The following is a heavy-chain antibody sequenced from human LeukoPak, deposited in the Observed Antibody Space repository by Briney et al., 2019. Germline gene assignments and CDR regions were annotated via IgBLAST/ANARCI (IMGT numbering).Heavy chain of an antibody. V-gene: IGHV4-59*01. D-gene: IGHD2/OR15-2a*01. CDR2: IYYSEST. J-gene: IGHJ4*02. CDR3: ARGRCRNSGCRPYFDY. Sequence: SETLSLTCTVSGDSISNYYWGWIRQPPGKGLEWIGHIYYSESTNYNPSLKSRVTISTDTSKSQFSLNLRSVTAEDTGIYYCARGRCRNSGCRPYFDYWGQGTQVTVSS. CDR1: GDSISNYY.